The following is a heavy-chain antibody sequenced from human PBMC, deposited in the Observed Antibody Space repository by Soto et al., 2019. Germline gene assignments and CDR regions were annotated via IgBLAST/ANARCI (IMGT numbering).Heavy chain of an antibody. Sequence: GGSLRLSCATSGFKLSSFWMSWVRQAPGKGLEWVANINKDGSQTYFLDSVKGRFSISRDNAKDSLFLQMNSLRAEDTAVYYCARDLLFDTYYFDYWGQGALVTVSS. V-gene: IGHV3-7*01. CDR3: ARDLLFDTYYFDY. CDR1: GFKLSSFW. D-gene: IGHD3-3*01. J-gene: IGHJ4*02. CDR2: INKDGSQT.